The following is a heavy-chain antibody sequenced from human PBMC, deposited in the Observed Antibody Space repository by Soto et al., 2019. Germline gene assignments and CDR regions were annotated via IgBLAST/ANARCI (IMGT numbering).Heavy chain of an antibody. CDR1: GGSISSGDYY. V-gene: IGHV4-30-4*01. CDR2: IYYSGST. J-gene: IGHJ5*02. CDR3: ARDYPHYGSGSYYDWVDP. D-gene: IGHD3-10*01. Sequence: TSETLSLTCTVSGGSISSGDYYWSWIRQPPGKGLEWIGYIYYSGSTYYNPSLKSRVTISVDTSKNQFSLKLSSVTAADTAVYFCARDYPHYGSGSYYDWVDPWGQGTLVTVSS.